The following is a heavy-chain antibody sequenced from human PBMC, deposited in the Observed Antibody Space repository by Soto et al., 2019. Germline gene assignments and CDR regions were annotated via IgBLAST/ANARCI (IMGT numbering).Heavy chain of an antibody. V-gene: IGHV3-23*01. Sequence: GGSLRLSCAPSGLTFSNYAMSWVRQAPGKGLEWVSVISGSDGSTYYADSVKGRFTISRDNSKNTLYLQMNSLRAEDTAVYYCAKDRERDAWYEDYWGQGTLVTVSS. CDR2: ISGSDGST. CDR3: AKDRERDAWYEDY. CDR1: GLTFSNYA. J-gene: IGHJ4*02. D-gene: IGHD6-13*01.